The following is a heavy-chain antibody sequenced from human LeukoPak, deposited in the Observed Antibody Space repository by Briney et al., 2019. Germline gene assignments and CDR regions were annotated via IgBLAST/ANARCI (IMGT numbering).Heavy chain of an antibody. CDR2: INSDGRRP. V-gene: IGHV3-74*01. Sequence: GXXFGXNWMHXVRQGPGKGVVWISRINSDGRRPIYAVSVKGRFTLSRDNAKNTLYLQMNSLRAEDTAVYYCARDVPHNWFDTWGQGTLVTVSS. CDR1: GXXFGXNW. J-gene: IGHJ5*02. CDR3: ARDVPHNWFDT.